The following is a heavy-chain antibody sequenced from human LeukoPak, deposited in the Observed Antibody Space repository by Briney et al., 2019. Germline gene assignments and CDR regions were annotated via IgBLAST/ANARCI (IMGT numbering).Heavy chain of an antibody. D-gene: IGHD2-2*01. CDR3: ARGYQDYYYYYGMDV. CDR2: ISYDGSNK. V-gene: IGHV3-30*04. CDR1: GFTFSSYA. J-gene: IGHJ6*04. Sequence: GRSLRLSCAASGFTFSSYAMHWVRQAPGKGLEWVAVISYDGSNKYYADSVKGRITISRDNSKNTLYLQMNSLRAEDTAVYYCARGYQDYYYYYGMDVWGKGTTVTVSS.